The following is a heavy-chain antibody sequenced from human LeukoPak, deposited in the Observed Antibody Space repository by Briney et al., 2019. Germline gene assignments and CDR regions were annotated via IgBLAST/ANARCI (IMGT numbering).Heavy chain of an antibody. CDR2: IYTSGST. V-gene: IGHV4-4*07. CDR3: ARDSTARPFCYYYYYMDV. J-gene: IGHJ6*03. D-gene: IGHD6-6*01. CDR1: GGSISSYY. Sequence: SETLSLTCTVSGGSISSYYWSWIRQPAGKGLEWIGRIYTSGSTNYNPSLKSRVTMSVDTSKNQFSLKLSSVTAADTAVYYCARDSTARPFCYYYYYMDVWGKGTTVTVSS.